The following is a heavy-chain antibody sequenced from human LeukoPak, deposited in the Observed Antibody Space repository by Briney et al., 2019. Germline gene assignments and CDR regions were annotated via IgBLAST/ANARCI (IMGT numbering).Heavy chain of an antibody. D-gene: IGHD3-16*02. CDR1: GFTFSSYS. J-gene: IGHJ4*02. V-gene: IGHV3-48*01. CDR3: ARDGRAFGGVIVMRY. Sequence: GGSLRLSCAASGFTFSSYSMNWVRQAPGKGLEWVSYISSSSSTICYADSVKGRFTISRDNAKNSLYLQMNSLRAEDTAVYYCARDGRAFGGVIVMRYWGQGTLVTVSS. CDR2: ISSSSSTI.